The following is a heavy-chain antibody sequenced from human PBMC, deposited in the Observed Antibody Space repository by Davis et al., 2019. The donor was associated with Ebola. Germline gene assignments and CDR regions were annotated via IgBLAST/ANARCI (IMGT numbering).Heavy chain of an antibody. V-gene: IGHV4-34*01. Sequence: MPSETLSLTCVVYGGSFSGYYWSWIRQPPGKGLEWIGEINHSGSTNYNPSLKSRVTISVDTSKNQSSLKLSSVTAADTAAYYCARETYGDYGLYYYGMDVWGQGTTVTVSS. CDR2: INHSGST. J-gene: IGHJ6*02. D-gene: IGHD4-17*01. CDR3: ARETYGDYGLYYYGMDV. CDR1: GGSFSGYY.